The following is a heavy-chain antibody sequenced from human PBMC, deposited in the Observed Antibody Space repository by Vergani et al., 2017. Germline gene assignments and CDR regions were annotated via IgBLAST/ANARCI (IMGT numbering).Heavy chain of an antibody. CDR3: ARGWVRHYFDY. Sequence: EVQLVESGGGLVQPGGSLRLTCAASGFTFSSYWMSWVRQAPGKGLEWVANIKQDGSEKYYVDSVKGRFTISRDNAKNSLYLQMNSLRAEDTAVYYCARGWVRHYFDYWGQGTLVTVSS. CDR1: GFTFSSYW. D-gene: IGHD3-16*01. J-gene: IGHJ4*02. CDR2: IKQDGSEK. V-gene: IGHV3-7*01.